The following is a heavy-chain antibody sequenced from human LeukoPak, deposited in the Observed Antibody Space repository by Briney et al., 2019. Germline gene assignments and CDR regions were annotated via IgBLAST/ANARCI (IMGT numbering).Heavy chain of an antibody. CDR2: INSNLGGT. D-gene: IGHD5-12*01. Sequence: ASVKVSCKASGYTFTGYYMHWVRQAPGQGLEWMGWINSNLGGTNYAQKFQGRVAMTRDTSISTAYMELSRLRSDDTAVYYCAREHRGYSGYDPNWYFDLWGRGTLVTVSS. CDR1: GYTFTGYY. V-gene: IGHV1-2*02. CDR3: AREHRGYSGYDPNWYFDL. J-gene: IGHJ2*01.